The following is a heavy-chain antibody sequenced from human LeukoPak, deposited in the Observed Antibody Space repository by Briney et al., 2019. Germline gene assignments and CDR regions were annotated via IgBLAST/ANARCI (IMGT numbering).Heavy chain of an antibody. Sequence: GGSLRLSCAASGFTFSSYGKHWVRQAPGKGLEWVAVISYDGSNKYYADSVKGRFTISRDNSKNTLYLQMNSLRAEDTAVYYCARDYGDYGFYYFDYWGQGTLVTVSS. CDR2: ISYDGSNK. CDR3: ARDYGDYGFYYFDY. J-gene: IGHJ4*02. V-gene: IGHV3-30*19. CDR1: GFTFSSYG. D-gene: IGHD4-17*01.